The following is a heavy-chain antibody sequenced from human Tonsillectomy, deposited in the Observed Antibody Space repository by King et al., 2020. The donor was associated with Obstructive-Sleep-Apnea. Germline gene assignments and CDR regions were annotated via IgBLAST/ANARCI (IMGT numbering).Heavy chain of an antibody. CDR2: ISWHNGNI. CDR3: ARGPTYYDILTVFDY. D-gene: IGHD3-9*01. V-gene: IGHV3-9*01. CDR1: GFTFDDYA. Sequence: VQLVESGGGLVQPGRSLRLSCAASGFTFDDYAMHWVRQAPGKGLECVSGISWHNGNIGYADSVNGRFTVSRDNAKSSLYLQMNSLRVEDTALYYCARGPTYYDILTVFDYWGQGPLVTVSS. J-gene: IGHJ4*02.